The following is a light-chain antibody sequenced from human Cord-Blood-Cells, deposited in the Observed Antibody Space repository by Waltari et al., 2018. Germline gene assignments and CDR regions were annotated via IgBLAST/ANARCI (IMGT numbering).Light chain of an antibody. CDR2: EDN. Sequence: NFMLTQPHSLSESPGKTVTISCTRSSGSIASNYVQWYQQRPGSAPTPVIYEDNQRPSGVPDRFSGSIDSSSNSASLTISGLKTEDEADYYCQSYDSSNRVFGGGTKLTVL. CDR3: QSYDSSNRV. V-gene: IGLV6-57*03. CDR1: SGSIASNY. J-gene: IGLJ3*02.